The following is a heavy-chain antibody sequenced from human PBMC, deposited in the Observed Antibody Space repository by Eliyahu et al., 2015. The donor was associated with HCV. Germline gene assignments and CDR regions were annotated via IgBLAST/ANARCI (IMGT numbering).Heavy chain of an antibody. J-gene: IGHJ6*02. CDR2: SSWDANT. D-gene: IGHD3-22*01. CDR3: VHESRNDYDSSGFYTNYYGMDV. CDR1: GFSLNNLEAG. V-gene: IGHV2-5*02. Sequence: QITLKESGPTLVKSTQTLTLTCSFSGFSLNNLEAGVGWVRQPPGKALQWLALSSWDANTQYNPPLRTRLTXTXDISRNQVVLTMTNMSPLDTATYYCVHESRNDYDSSGFYTNYYGMDVWGQGTTVTVS.